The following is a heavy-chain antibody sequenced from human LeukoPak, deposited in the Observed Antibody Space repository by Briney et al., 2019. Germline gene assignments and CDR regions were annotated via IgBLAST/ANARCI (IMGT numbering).Heavy chain of an antibody. CDR3: ARDPAEMATNSWDY. Sequence: ASVKVSCKASGYTFTGYYMHWVRQAPGQGLEWMGRINPNSGGTNYAQKFQGRVTMTRDTSISTAYMELSRLRSDDTAVYYCARDPAEMATNSWDYWGQGTLVTVSS. CDR1: GYTFTGYY. D-gene: IGHD5-24*01. J-gene: IGHJ4*02. V-gene: IGHV1-2*06. CDR2: INPNSGGT.